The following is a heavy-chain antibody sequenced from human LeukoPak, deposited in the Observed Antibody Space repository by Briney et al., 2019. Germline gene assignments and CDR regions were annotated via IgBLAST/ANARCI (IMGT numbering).Heavy chain of an antibody. CDR3: ARVFSVAAAGTDYYYYGMDV. J-gene: IGHJ6*02. CDR2: MNPNSGNT. V-gene: IGHV1-8*02. CDR1: GYTFTSYG. Sequence: ASVKVSCKASGYTFTSYGISWVRQATGQGLEWMGWMNPNSGNTGYAQKFQGRVTMPRNTSISTAYMELSSLRSEDTAVYYCARVFSVAAAGTDYYYYGMDVWGQGTTVTVSS. D-gene: IGHD6-13*01.